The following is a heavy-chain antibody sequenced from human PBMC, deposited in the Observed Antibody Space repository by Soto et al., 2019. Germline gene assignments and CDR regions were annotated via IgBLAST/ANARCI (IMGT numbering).Heavy chain of an antibody. CDR1: GGSFSGYY. Sequence: QVQLQQWGAGLLKPSETLSLTCAVYGGSFSGYYWSWIRQPPGKGLEWIGEINNSGSTNYNPSLKSRVTISVDTSKNQFSLKLSSVTAADTAVYYCARGGGNYDYIWGSYRYPYYFDYWGQGTLVTVSS. CDR2: INNSGST. D-gene: IGHD3-16*02. V-gene: IGHV4-34*01. CDR3: ARGGGNYDYIWGSYRYPYYFDY. J-gene: IGHJ4*02.